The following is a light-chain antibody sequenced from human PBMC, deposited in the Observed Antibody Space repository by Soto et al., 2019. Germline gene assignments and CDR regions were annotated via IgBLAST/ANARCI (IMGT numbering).Light chain of an antibody. Sequence: DIQMTQSPSSLSASVGERVTITCRASQSISNFLNWYQKKPGQAPKLLIYATSSLQTGVPSRFSGSRSGTEFTLTISGLQQQDFATYYCQQSYTRPLFTFGPGTKVDIK. CDR3: QQSYTRPLFT. CDR1: QSISNF. CDR2: ATS. J-gene: IGKJ3*01. V-gene: IGKV1-39*01.